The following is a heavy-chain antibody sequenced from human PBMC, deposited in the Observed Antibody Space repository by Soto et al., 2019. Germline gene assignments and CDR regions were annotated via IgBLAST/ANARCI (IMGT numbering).Heavy chain of an antibody. CDR1: GFTFSSYA. J-gene: IGHJ6*02. D-gene: IGHD3-10*01. CDR2: ISGSGGST. V-gene: IGHV3-23*01. Sequence: EVQLLESGGGLVQPGGSLRLSCAASGFTFSSYAMSWVRQAPGKGLEWVSAISGSGGSTYYADSVKGRFTISRDNFKDTLYLQMKRLRAEDTAVYYCAKAIGARYYYGSGSFNDYYYGMDVWGQGTTVTVSS. CDR3: AKAIGARYYYGSGSFNDYYYGMDV.